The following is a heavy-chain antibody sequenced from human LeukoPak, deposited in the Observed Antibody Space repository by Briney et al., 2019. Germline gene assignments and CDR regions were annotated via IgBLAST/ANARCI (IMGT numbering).Heavy chain of an antibody. CDR3: AKVTWTNVDTVMVLDY. J-gene: IGHJ4*02. D-gene: IGHD5-18*01. CDR2: ISGSGGST. Sequence: PGGSLRLSCAASGFTFSSYAMSWVRQAPGKGLEWVSAISGSGGSTYYADSVKGRFTISRDNSKNTLYLQMNSLRAEDTAVYYCAKVTWTNVDTVMVLDYWGQGTLVTVSS. V-gene: IGHV3-23*01. CDR1: GFTFSSYA.